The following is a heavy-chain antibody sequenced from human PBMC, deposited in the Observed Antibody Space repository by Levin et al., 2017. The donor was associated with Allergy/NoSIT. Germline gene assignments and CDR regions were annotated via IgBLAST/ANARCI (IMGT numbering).Heavy chain of an antibody. CDR2: INGGNGNT. Sequence: ASVKVSCKASGYTFSSYAMHWVRQAPGQRLEWMGWINGGNGNTKNSQKFQGRVTITRDTSASTAYMELSSLRSEDTAVYYCAREWKSTTGTTFDYWGQGTLVTVSS. D-gene: IGHD1-1*01. CDR1: GYTFSSYA. V-gene: IGHV1-3*01. J-gene: IGHJ4*02. CDR3: AREWKSTTGTTFDY.